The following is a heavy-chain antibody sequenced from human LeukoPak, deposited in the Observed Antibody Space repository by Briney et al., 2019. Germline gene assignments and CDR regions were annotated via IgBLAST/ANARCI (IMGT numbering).Heavy chain of an antibody. J-gene: IGHJ4*02. CDR3: TRVGYIDEGIDY. CDR1: GYRFSPYW. D-gene: IGHD5-24*01. V-gene: IGHV3-7*04. Sequence: GGSLRLSCAASGYRFSPYWMSWVRQTPGKGLEWVASISDGGRAAYYGDSVRGRFTISRDDARNSLYLRMNSLRAEDTAIYYCTRVGYIDEGIDYWGQGTLVTVSS. CDR2: ISDGGRAA.